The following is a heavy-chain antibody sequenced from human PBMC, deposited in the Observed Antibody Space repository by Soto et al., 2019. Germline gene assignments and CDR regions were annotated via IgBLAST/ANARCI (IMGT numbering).Heavy chain of an antibody. CDR1: GFTVSSNY. J-gene: IGHJ6*02. CDR3: ARGRPYGMDV. CDR2: IDSDGSST. Sequence: SLRLSCAASGFTVSSNYMSWVRQAPGKGLEWVSRIDSDGSSTTYADSVKGRFTTSRDNAKNTLYLQMSSLRVEDTAVYYCARGRPYGMDVWGQGT. V-gene: IGHV3-74*01.